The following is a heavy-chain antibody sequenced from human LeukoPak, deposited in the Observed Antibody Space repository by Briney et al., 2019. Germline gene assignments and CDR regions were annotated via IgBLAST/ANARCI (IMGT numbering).Heavy chain of an antibody. CDR2: IRYDGSNK. J-gene: IGHJ6*03. CDR3: AKDGGSYYYYYMDV. Sequence: GGSLRLSCAASGFTFSSYGMHWVRQAPGKGLEWVAFIRYDGSNKYYADSVKGRFTISRDNSKNTLYLQMNSLRAEDTAVYYCAKDGGSYYYYYMDVWGKGTTVTVSS. CDR1: GFTFSSYG. D-gene: IGHD1-26*01. V-gene: IGHV3-30*02.